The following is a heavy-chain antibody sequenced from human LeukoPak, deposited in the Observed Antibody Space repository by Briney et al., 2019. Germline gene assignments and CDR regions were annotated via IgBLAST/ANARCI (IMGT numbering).Heavy chain of an antibody. J-gene: IGHJ4*02. V-gene: IGHV4-59*01. D-gene: IGHD3-10*01. CDR2: MYYSGNS. CDR3: ARVPNALGSYYPDY. Sequence: PSETLSLTCTVSGVSISSYYWSWIRQPPGKGLEWIEYMYYSGNSKYNPSLKSRVTISADTSKNEFSLKLSSVTAADTAVYYCARVPNALGSYYPDYWGQGTLVTVSS. CDR1: GVSISSYY.